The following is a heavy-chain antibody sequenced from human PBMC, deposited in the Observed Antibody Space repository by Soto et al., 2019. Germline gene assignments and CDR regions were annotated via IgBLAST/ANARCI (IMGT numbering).Heavy chain of an antibody. Sequence: SVKVSCKASGYTFTSYDINWVRQATGQGLEWMGWMNPNSGNTGYAQKFQGRVTMTRNTSISTAYMELSSVTAADTAVYYCARAVSGWFDPWGQGTLVTVSS. J-gene: IGHJ5*02. CDR2: MNPNSGNT. D-gene: IGHD3-3*01. CDR1: GYTFTSYD. V-gene: IGHV1-8*01. CDR3: ARAVSGWFDP.